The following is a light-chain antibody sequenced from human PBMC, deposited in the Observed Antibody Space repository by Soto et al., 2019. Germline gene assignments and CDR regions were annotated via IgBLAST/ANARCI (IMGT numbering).Light chain of an antibody. CDR3: QQYNNWPQLT. CDR2: DAS. Sequence: EIVLTQSPATLSLSPGERATLSCRASQSVNTNLAWYQQKPGQAPRLLISDASTRATGIPARFSGSGSGTEFTLTISSLQSVDFAVYYCQQYNNWPQLTFGGGTKVDIK. CDR1: QSVNTN. V-gene: IGKV3-15*01. J-gene: IGKJ4*01.